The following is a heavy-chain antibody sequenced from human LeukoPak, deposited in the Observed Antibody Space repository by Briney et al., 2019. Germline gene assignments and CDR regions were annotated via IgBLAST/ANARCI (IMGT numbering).Heavy chain of an antibody. CDR3: AKDGAWLRFDD. CDR1: GFPFSIHG. V-gene: IGHV3-23*01. J-gene: IGHJ4*02. Sequence: PGGTLRLSCAGSGFPFSIHGMNWVRQAPGKGLEWVSGISPGGGPTYYADSVKGRFTTSRDDSKNTLYLQMNNLRAEDTAVYYCAKDGAWLRFDDWGQGILVTVSS. D-gene: IGHD5-12*01. CDR2: ISPGGGPT.